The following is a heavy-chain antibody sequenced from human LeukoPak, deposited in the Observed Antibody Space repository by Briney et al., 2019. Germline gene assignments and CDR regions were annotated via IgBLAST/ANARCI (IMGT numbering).Heavy chain of an antibody. D-gene: IGHD3-22*01. CDR3: ARDQKLGVTMIAGGMDV. Sequence: GGSLRLSCAASGFTFSSYSMNWVRQAPGKGLEWVSSISSSSSYIYYADSVKGRFTISRDNAKNSLYLQMNSLRAEDTAVYYCARDQKLGVTMIAGGMDVWGKGTTVTVSS. J-gene: IGHJ6*03. CDR2: ISSSSSYI. CDR1: GFTFSSYS. V-gene: IGHV3-21*01.